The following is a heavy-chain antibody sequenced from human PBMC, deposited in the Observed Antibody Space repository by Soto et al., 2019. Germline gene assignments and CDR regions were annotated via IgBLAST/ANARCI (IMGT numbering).Heavy chain of an antibody. J-gene: IGHJ4*02. CDR2: IKEDGSER. V-gene: IGHV3-7*04. D-gene: IGHD3-10*01. Sequence: GGSMRLSCAASGFTFSSYWRSWVRQAPGKGLEWVANIKEDGSERYYVDSVKGRFTISRDNAKNSLYLQMNSLRAEDTAVYYCARATGADKEDYWGQGTLVTVSS. CDR3: ARATGADKEDY. CDR1: GFTFSSYW.